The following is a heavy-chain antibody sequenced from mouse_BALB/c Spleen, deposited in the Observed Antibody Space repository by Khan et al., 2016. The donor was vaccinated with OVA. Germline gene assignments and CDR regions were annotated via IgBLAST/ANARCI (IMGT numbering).Heavy chain of an antibody. Sequence: QIQLVQSGPELKKPGETVKISCKASGYTFTNYGMNWVKQAPGKGLKWMGWINSYTGEPTYADDFKGRFAFSLETSASTAYLQINNLKNEDTATDFCARVGNYWYFDVWGAGTTVTVSS. V-gene: IGHV9-3-1*01. D-gene: IGHD2-1*01. CDR1: GYTFTNYG. CDR2: INSYTGEP. J-gene: IGHJ1*01. CDR3: ARVGNYWYFDV.